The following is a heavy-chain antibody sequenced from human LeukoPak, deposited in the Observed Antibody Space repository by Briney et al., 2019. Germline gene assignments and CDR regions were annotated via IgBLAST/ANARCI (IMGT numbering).Heavy chain of an antibody. CDR3: ARLGYCSGGNCYSGDGNAFDI. CDR1: GYTFTGYY. D-gene: IGHD2-15*01. V-gene: IGHV1-2*06. Sequence: ASVKVSCKASGYTFTGYYTHWVRQAPGQGLEWMGRIHPNNGGTNYAQKFQGRVTMTRDTSISTVYMELSRLRSDDTAVYYCARLGYCSGGNCYSGDGNAFDIWGQGTRVTVSS. CDR2: IHPNNGGT. J-gene: IGHJ3*02.